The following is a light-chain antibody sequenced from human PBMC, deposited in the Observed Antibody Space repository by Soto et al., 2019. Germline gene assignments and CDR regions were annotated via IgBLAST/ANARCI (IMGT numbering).Light chain of an antibody. V-gene: IGKV3-20*01. Sequence: EIVLTQSPGTLSLSPGERATLSCRASQSVGNNYLAWYQQKPGQAPRFLIYDASSRATGIPDRFSGSGSGTDFTLTISRLEPEDFAVYYCQQYGSTPRTFGGGTKVEI. CDR1: QSVGNNY. CDR3: QQYGSTPRT. J-gene: IGKJ4*01. CDR2: DAS.